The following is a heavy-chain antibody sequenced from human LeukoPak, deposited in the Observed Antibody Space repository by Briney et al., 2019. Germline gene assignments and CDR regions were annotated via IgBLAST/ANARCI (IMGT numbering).Heavy chain of an antibody. D-gene: IGHD3-10*01. Sequence: GKSLRLSCAASGFTFKSYAMHWVRQAPGKALEWVAIISYDGNKQHYAESVKGRFTISSDSSRNTLFLQMNSLRAEDTAVYYCARDSIAYGSGSYLHSWGQGTLVTVSS. CDR1: GFTFKSYA. J-gene: IGHJ4*02. CDR3: ARDSIAYGSGSYLHS. CDR2: ISYDGNKQ. V-gene: IGHV3-30*04.